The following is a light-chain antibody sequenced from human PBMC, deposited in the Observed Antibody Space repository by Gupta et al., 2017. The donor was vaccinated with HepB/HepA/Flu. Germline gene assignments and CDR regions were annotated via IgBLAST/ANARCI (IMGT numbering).Light chain of an antibody. CDR3: QQRSNWPLT. Sequence: TVTLLLGERATLSCRASQSVSSYLAWYQQKPGQAPRLLIYDASNRATGIPARFSGSGSGTDFTLTISSLEPEDFAVYYCQQRSNWPLTFGGGTKVEIK. J-gene: IGKJ4*01. V-gene: IGKV3-11*01. CDR2: DAS. CDR1: QSVSSY.